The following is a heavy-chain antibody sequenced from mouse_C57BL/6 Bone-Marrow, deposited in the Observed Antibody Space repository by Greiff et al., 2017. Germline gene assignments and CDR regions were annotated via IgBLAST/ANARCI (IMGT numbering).Heavy chain of an antibody. V-gene: IGHV1-82*01. CDR1: GYAFSSSW. D-gene: IGHD1-3*01. Sequence: VQGVESGPELVKPGASVKISCKASGYAFSSSWMNWVKQRPGKGLEWIGRIYPGDGDTNYNGKFKGKATLTADKSSSTAYMQLSSLTSEDSAVYFCARGITPFDYWGQGTTLTVSS. J-gene: IGHJ2*01. CDR3: ARGITPFDY. CDR2: IYPGDGDT.